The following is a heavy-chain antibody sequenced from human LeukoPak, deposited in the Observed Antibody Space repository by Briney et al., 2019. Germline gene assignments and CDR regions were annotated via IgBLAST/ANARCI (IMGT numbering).Heavy chain of an antibody. J-gene: IGHJ4*02. CDR2: ISSSSGTI. CDR3: ASHYSCSS. Sequence: GGSLRLSCAASGFTFSSNSMNWVRQAPGKGLEWVSYISSSSGTIYYADSVKGRSTISRDNAKNSLYLQMNSLRAEDTAVYYCASHYSCSSWGQGTLVTVSS. CDR1: GFTFSSNS. V-gene: IGHV3-48*01. D-gene: IGHD6-13*01.